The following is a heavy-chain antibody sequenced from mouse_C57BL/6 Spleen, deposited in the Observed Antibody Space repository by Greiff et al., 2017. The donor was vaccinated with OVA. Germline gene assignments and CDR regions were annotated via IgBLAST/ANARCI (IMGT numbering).Heavy chain of an antibody. CDR1: GYTFTSYW. CDR3: ARYGSYYGNLYAMDY. D-gene: IGHD2-10*01. V-gene: IGHV1-69*01. CDR2: IDPSDSYT. J-gene: IGHJ4*01. Sequence: QVQLQQPGAELVMPGASVKLSCKASGYTFTSYWMHWVKQRPGQGLEWIGEIDPSDSYTNYNQKFKGKSTLTVDKSSSTAYMQLSSLTSEDSAVYYCARYGSYYGNLYAMDYWGQGTSVTVSS.